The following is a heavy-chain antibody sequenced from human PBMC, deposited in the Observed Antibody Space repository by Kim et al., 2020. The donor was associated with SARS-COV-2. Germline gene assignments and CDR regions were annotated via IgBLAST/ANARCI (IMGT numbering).Heavy chain of an antibody. CDR1: GFTFSSYG. Sequence: GGSLRLSCAASGFTFSSYGMHWVRQAPGKGLEWVAVIWYDGSNKYDADSVKGRFTISRDNSKTTLYLQMNSLRAEDTAVYYCAREGSYTSSWYSFDYWG. CDR2: IWYDGSNK. V-gene: IGHV3-33*01. CDR3: AREGSYTSSWYSFDY. D-gene: IGHD6-13*01. J-gene: IGHJ4*01.